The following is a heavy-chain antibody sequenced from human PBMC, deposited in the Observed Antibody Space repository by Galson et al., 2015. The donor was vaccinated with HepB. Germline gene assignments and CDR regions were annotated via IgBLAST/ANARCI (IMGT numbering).Heavy chain of an antibody. CDR3: AGYGPFGHYYYYDGMDV. D-gene: IGHD3-10*01. V-gene: IGHV3-7*01. CDR2: IKQDGSEK. J-gene: IGHJ6*02. Sequence: SLRLSCAASGFTFSSYWMNWVRQAPGKGLEWVANIKQDGSEKNYVGSVKGRFTISSDNAKNSLYLQMNSLRAEDTAVYYCAGYGPFGHYYYYDGMDVWGQGTTVSGSS. CDR1: GFTFSSYW.